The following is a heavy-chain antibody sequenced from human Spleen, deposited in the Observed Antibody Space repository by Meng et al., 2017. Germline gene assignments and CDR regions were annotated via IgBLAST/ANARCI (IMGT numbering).Heavy chain of an antibody. CDR1: GGSSSGYD. D-gene: IGHD6-19*01. J-gene: IGHJ4*02. V-gene: IGHV4-34*01. Sequence: QGERQQLGAGLLNASEYPALPPAVYGGSSSGYDWSWIRQPTGKELEWIGEINHSGSTNYNPSLKSRVTISVDKSKTQFSLKLSSVTAADTAVYYCARAEGLIAVAGIDYWGQGTLVTVSS. CDR2: INHSGST. CDR3: ARAEGLIAVAGIDY.